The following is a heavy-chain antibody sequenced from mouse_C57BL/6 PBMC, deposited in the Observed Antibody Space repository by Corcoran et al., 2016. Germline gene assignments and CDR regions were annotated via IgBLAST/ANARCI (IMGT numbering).Heavy chain of an antibody. D-gene: IGHD2-4*01. J-gene: IGHJ2*01. CDR1: GYAFSCYW. V-gene: IGHV1-80*01. Sequence: VQLQQSGAELVKPGASVKISCKASGYAFSCYWMNWVKQRPGKGREWIGQIYPGDGDTNYNGKFKGKATLTADKSSSTAYMQLSSLTSEDSAVYFCARHYDYELDYWGQGTTLTVSS. CDR3: ARHYDYELDY. CDR2: IYPGDGDT.